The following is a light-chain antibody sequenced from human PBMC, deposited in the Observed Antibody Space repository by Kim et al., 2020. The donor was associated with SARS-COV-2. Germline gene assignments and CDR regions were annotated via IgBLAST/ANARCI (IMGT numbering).Light chain of an antibody. CDR1: QSISSW. CDR3: QQYNSYPYT. V-gene: IGKV1-5*03. Sequence: DIQMTQSPSTLSASVGDRVTITCRASQSISSWLAWYQQKPGKAPKLMIYKASSLESGVPSRFSGSGSGTEFTLTISSLQPDDFATYYCQQYNSYPYTFGQGTKLEI. CDR2: KAS. J-gene: IGKJ2*01.